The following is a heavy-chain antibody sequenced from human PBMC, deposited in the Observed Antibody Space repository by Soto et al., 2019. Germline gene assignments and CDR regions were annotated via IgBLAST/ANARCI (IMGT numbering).Heavy chain of an antibody. D-gene: IGHD3-10*01. Sequence: QVQLVESGGGVVQPGRSLRLSCAASGFTFSSYAMHWVRQAPGKGLEWVAVISYDGSNKYYADSVKGRFTISRDNSKNTLYLQMNSLRSEDTAVYYCARAGGAVDIWGQGTMVTVSS. J-gene: IGHJ3*02. CDR1: GFTFSSYA. V-gene: IGHV3-30-3*01. CDR3: ARAGGAVDI. CDR2: ISYDGSNK.